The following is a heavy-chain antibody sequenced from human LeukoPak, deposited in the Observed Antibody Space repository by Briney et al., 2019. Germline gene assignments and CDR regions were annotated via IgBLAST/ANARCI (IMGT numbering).Heavy chain of an antibody. V-gene: IGHV5-51*01. Sequence: GESLKISCKGSGYSFTNYWIGWVRQMPGKGLEWMGIIYPGNSNTRYSPSFQGQVTTSADKSISTAYLQWSSLKASDTAMYYCARCYNILTGYYPLSNWGQGTLVTVSS. CDR1: GYSFTNYW. J-gene: IGHJ4*02. CDR2: IYPGNSNT. CDR3: ARCYNILTGYYPLSN. D-gene: IGHD3-9*01.